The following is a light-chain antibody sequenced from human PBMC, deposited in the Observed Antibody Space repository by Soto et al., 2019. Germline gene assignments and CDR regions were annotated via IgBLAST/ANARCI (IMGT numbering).Light chain of an antibody. CDR3: QQYYSTPSHT. Sequence: DIVMTQSPDSLAVSLGERATINCKSSQSVLYSSNNKNYLAWYQQKPGQPPKLLIYWASTRESGVPDRCSGSGSGTDFTLTISSRQAEDVAVYYCQQYYSTPSHTFGGGTKVEIK. CDR2: WAS. CDR1: QSVLYSSNNKNY. J-gene: IGKJ4*01. V-gene: IGKV4-1*01.